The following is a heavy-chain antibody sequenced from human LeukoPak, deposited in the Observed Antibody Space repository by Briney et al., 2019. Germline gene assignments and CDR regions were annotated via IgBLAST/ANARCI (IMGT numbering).Heavy chain of an antibody. J-gene: IGHJ6*03. CDR2: IRYDGSNK. V-gene: IGHV3-30*02. Sequence: GGSLRLSCAASGFTFSSYGMHWVRQAPGKGLEWVAFIRYDGSNKYYADSVKGRFTISRDNSKNTLYLQMNSLRAEDTAVYYCAKAYVLMVYGHMDVWGKGTTVTVSS. CDR1: GFTFSSYG. CDR3: AKAYVLMVYGHMDV. D-gene: IGHD2-8*01.